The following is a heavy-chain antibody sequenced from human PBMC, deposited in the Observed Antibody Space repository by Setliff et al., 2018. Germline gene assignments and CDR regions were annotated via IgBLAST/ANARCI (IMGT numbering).Heavy chain of an antibody. Sequence: PGESLKISCVASTFTFSKYAITWVRQAPGKGLVWVSRINSDGSSTNYADSVKGQFTVSRDNAKNTLYLQMNSLRAEDTAVYYCARDGHNVYYFDYWGLGTLVTVSS. J-gene: IGHJ4*02. V-gene: IGHV3-74*01. CDR3: ARDGHNVYYFDY. CDR1: TFTFSKYA. D-gene: IGHD1-1*01. CDR2: INSDGSST.